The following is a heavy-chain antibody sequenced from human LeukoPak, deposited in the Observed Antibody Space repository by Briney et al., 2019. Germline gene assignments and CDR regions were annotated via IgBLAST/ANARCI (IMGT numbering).Heavy chain of an antibody. CDR2: IIPILGIA. CDR3: ANGRVAITVARAFDY. Sequence: SVKVTFYWSAFGIKIYAVAFLSLPPGQGLEWMGRIIPILGIANYAQKFQGRVTITADKSTSTAYRELSSLRSEDTAVYYCANGRVAITVARAFDYWGQGTLVTVSS. V-gene: IGHV1-69*04. J-gene: IGHJ4*02. D-gene: IGHD1-14*01. CDR1: AFGIKIYA.